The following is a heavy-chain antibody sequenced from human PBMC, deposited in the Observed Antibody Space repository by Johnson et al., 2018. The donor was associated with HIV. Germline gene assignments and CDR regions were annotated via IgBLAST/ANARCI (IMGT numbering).Heavy chain of an antibody. J-gene: IGHJ3*02. CDR2: ISGSGGST. D-gene: IGHD6-19*01. CDR1: GFTFSSYA. V-gene: IGHV3-23*04. Sequence: QLVESGGGLVQPGGSLRLSCAASGFTFSSYAMSWVRQAPGKGLEWVSAISGSGGSTYYADSVKGRFTISRDNAKNSLYLQMNSLKAEDTAVYYCVSSGCQRCAFDIWGQGTMVTVSS. CDR3: VSSGCQRCAFDI.